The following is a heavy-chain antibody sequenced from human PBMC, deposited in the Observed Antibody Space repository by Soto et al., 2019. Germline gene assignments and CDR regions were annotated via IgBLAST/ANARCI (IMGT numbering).Heavy chain of an antibody. V-gene: IGHV4-31*03. Sequence: SETLSLTCTVSGGSISSGGYYWSWIRQHPGKGLEWIGYIYYSGSTYYNPSLKSRVPISVDTSKNQFSLKLSSVSAADTAVYYCARDSYLGAYWGQGTLVTVSS. CDR2: IYYSGST. CDR1: GGSISSGGYY. CDR3: ARDSYLGAY. D-gene: IGHD3-10*01. J-gene: IGHJ4*02.